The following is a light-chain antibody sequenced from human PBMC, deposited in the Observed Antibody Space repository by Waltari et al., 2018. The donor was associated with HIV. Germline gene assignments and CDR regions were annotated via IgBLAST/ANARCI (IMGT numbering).Light chain of an antibody. V-gene: IGLV2-14*01. CDR1: SSDVGGYNY. CDR3: SSYTSSSTPDV. Sequence: QTALTQPASVSGSPGQWITISCTGTSSDVGGYNYVSWYQQHPGKAPKLMIYEVSNRPSGVSNRFSGSKSGNTASLTISGVQAEDEADYYCSSYTSSSTPDVFGTGTKVTVL. CDR2: EVS. J-gene: IGLJ1*01.